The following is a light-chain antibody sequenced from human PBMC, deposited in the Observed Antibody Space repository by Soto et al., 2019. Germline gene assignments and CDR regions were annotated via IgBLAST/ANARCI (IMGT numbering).Light chain of an antibody. V-gene: IGKV1-39*01. J-gene: IGKJ2*01. CDR2: GAS. CDR3: QQSFHNPST. Sequence: DIQMTQAPSSLSAYVGDSVTISCRASQNINKNLNWYQQKSGKAPNLLIYGASNFQSGVPSRFRGSGSGTEFTPPIRELQPEDFATYSCQQSFHNPSTFGQGTKLEI. CDR1: QNINKN.